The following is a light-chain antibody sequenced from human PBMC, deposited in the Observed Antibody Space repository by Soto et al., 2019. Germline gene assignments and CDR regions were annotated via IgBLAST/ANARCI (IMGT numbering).Light chain of an antibody. CDR2: EGS. Sequence: QSALTQPASVSGSPGQSITISCTGTSRDVGNYYVVSWYQQHPDRAPKDIIYEGSKRPSGVSNRFSGSKSGNTASLTISGLQAEDEADYYCPANAGGSTLVFGGGTKLTVL. V-gene: IGLV2-23*01. CDR1: SRDVGNYYV. J-gene: IGLJ2*01. CDR3: PANAGGSTLV.